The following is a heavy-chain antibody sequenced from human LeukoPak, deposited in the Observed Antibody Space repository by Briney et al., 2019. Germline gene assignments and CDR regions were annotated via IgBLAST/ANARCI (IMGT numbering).Heavy chain of an antibody. Sequence: SVKVSCKASGGTFSSYAVSWVRQAPGQGLEWMGGIIPIFGTANYAQKFQGRVTITADESTSTAYMELSSLRSEDTAVYYCARAESLYYDFWSGYGGFDYWGQGTLVTVSS. CDR1: GGTFSSYA. J-gene: IGHJ4*02. CDR3: ARAESLYYDFWSGYGGFDY. CDR2: IIPIFGTA. V-gene: IGHV1-69*13. D-gene: IGHD3-3*01.